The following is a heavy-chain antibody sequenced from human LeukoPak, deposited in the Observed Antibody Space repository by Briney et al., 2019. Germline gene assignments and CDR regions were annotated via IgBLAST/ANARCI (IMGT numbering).Heavy chain of an antibody. Sequence: SETLSLTCAVYGGSFSGYYWSWIRQPPGKGLEWIGEINHSGSTNYNPSLKSRVTISVDTSKNQFSLKLSSVTAADTAVYYCARERGYSYGGDAFDIWGQGTMVTVSS. CDR2: INHSGST. J-gene: IGHJ3*02. CDR1: GGSFSGYY. CDR3: ARERGYSYGGDAFDI. D-gene: IGHD5-18*01. V-gene: IGHV4-34*01.